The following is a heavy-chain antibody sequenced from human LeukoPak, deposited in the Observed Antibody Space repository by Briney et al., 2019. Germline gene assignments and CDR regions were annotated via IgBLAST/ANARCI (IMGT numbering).Heavy chain of an antibody. V-gene: IGHV3-9*01. J-gene: IGHJ4*02. CDR2: ISWNSGSI. Sequence: GGSLRLSCAAAGFTFDDYAMHWVRQAPGKGLEWVSGISWNSGSIGYADSVKGRFTISRDNAKNSLYLQMNSLRAEDTALYYCAKDYYDILTGNFDYWGQGTLVTVSS. CDR1: GFTFDDYA. D-gene: IGHD3-9*01. CDR3: AKDYYDILTGNFDY.